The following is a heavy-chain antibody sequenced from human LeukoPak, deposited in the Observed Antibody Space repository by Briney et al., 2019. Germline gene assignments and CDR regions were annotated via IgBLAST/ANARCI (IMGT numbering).Heavy chain of an antibody. Sequence: GGSLRLSCAASGFTFSTFAMSWVRQPPGKGLEWVSGIGSSGSGTLHADSVKGRFTISRDNSKNTLYLQMNSLRAEDTAVYYCAKDPTLRWLRYYFDYWGQGTLVTVSS. CDR3: AKDPTLRWLRYYFDY. CDR1: GFTFSTFA. D-gene: IGHD4-23*01. V-gene: IGHV3-23*01. CDR2: IGSSGSGT. J-gene: IGHJ4*02.